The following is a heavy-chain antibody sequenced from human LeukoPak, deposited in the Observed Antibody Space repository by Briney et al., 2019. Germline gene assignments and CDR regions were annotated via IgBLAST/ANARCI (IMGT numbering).Heavy chain of an antibody. Sequence: GGSLRLSCAASGFTFSNYAMTWVRQAPGKGLEWVSAIGGGHTFYADSVKGRFTISTDNSKNTLYLQMNSLRAEDTAVYYCVKRIDGSGSYYIDHWGHGIMVTFSS. J-gene: IGHJ4*01. CDR2: IGGGHT. CDR3: VKRIDGSGSYYIDH. CDR1: GFTFSNYA. D-gene: IGHD3-10*01. V-gene: IGHV3-23*01.